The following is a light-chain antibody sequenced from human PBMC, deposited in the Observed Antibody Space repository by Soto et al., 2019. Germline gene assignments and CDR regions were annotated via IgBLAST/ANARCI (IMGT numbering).Light chain of an antibody. CDR3: MQGTHWPIT. CDR2: KVS. Sequence: DVVMTQSPLCLPVTIGQPSSISCSSDQRLVHSDGIAYFSWFQQRPGRSPRXIIYKVSNRDSGVPARFSGSGSGTDCALKISRVEAEDVGVYYCMQGTHWPITLGQGTRLEIK. CDR1: QRLVHSDGIAY. J-gene: IGKJ5*01. V-gene: IGKV2-30*02.